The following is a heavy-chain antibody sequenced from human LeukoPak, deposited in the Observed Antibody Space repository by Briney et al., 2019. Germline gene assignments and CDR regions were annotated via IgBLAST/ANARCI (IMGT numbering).Heavy chain of an antibody. Sequence: SETLSLTCIVSGGSISSYYWNWIRQPPGKGLEWIGYIYYSGSTNYNPSLKSRVTISVDTSKNQFSLTLSSVTAADTAVYYCARAGRTDGYKSYFDYWGQGTLVTVSS. CDR2: IYYSGST. CDR3: ARAGRTDGYKSYFDY. D-gene: IGHD5-24*01. V-gene: IGHV4-59*01. J-gene: IGHJ4*02. CDR1: GGSISSYY.